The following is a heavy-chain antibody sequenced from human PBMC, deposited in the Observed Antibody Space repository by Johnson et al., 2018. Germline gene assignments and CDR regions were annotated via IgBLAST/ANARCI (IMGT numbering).Heavy chain of an antibody. CDR1: GFPLHYYG. J-gene: IGHJ6*03. CDR3: ARDKGSGRHCSYYVDV. V-gene: IGHV3-30*03. Sequence: QVQLVQSGGGVLQPGRSLRLSCAASGFPLHYYGMHWVRQAPGKGLEWVAVIAYDGSKRYYADSVKGRCTISRDNSKNMLYLETNGLRDGDSAVYHGARDKGSGRHCSYYVDVWGKGTTVTVSS. CDR2: IAYDGSKR.